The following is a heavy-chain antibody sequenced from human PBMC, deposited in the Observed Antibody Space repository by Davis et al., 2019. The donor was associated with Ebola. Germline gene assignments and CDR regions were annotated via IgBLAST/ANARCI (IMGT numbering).Heavy chain of an antibody. CDR1: GFTFSAYA. D-gene: IGHD5-18*01. J-gene: IGHJ4*02. Sequence: GESLKISCLASGFTFSAYAMHWVRQAPGKGLEWVALIYYDGSNKYYADSMKGRFTISRDNSKNTLYLQMNSLRAEDTAVYYCATALVDTTMATAHWGQGTLVTVSS. V-gene: IGHV3-33*08. CDR3: ATALVDTTMATAH. CDR2: IYYDGSNK.